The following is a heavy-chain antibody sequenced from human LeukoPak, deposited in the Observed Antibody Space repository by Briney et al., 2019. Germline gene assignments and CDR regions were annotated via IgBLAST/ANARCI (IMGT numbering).Heavy chain of an antibody. J-gene: IGHJ3*02. V-gene: IGHV4-38-2*01. D-gene: IGHD3-16*01. Sequence: SETLSLTCAVSTYSVTSDYYWAWIRQSPETGLEWIATISHTGSSYYNPSLESRATMSVHSFDNEFSLKLTSVTAADTAVYYCARHWGRREAFDIWGQGTVVTVSS. CDR1: TYSVTSDYY. CDR3: ARHWGRREAFDI. CDR2: ISHTGSS.